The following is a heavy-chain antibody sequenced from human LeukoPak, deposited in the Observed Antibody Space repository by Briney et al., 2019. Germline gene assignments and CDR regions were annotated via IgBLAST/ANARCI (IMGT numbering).Heavy chain of an antibody. D-gene: IGHD3-22*01. CDR1: GGSISSSSYY. V-gene: IGHV4-39*01. J-gene: IGHJ4*02. CDR2: IYFSGST. CDR3: ARRSGDSSGYLL. Sequence: TSETLSLTCTVSGGSISSSSYYWGWIRQPPGKGLEWIGSIYFSGSTYYNPSLKSRVTISVDTSKNQFSLKLSSVTAADTAVYYCARRSGDSSGYLLWGQGTLVTVSS.